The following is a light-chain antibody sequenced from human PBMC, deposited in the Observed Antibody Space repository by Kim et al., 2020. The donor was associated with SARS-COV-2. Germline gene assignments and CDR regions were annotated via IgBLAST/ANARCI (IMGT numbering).Light chain of an antibody. CDR1: QSISSN. J-gene: IGKJ5*01. V-gene: IGKV3-15*01. CDR2: GAS. CDR3: QQYNNWPFT. Sequence: VSPGESAPPSCRARQSISSNVAWYQQKPGQAPRLIIYGASTRATGIPARFSGSGSGTEFTLTISSLQSEDFAVYYCQQYNNWPFTFGQGTRLEIK.